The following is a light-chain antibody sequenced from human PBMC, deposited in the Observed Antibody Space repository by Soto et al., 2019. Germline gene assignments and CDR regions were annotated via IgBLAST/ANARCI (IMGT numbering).Light chain of an antibody. CDR2: DIN. J-gene: IGLJ2*01. CDR3: GTWDISLSSVV. Sequence: QSVLTQPPSVSAATGQKVTLSCSGSIFNIGSNSVSWYRHRQGTAPQLLIYDINQRPSGIPDRFSGSKSGTSATLGINGLQTGDEADYYCGTWDISLSSVVVGGGTQLTVL. V-gene: IGLV1-51*01. CDR1: IFNIGSNS.